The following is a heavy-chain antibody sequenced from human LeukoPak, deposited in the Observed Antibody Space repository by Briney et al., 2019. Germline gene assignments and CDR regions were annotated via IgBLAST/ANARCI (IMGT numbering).Heavy chain of an antibody. CDR2: ISSSGSTI. J-gene: IGHJ3*02. CDR1: GFTFSDYY. D-gene: IGHD5-24*01. Sequence: TGGSLRLSCAASGFTFSDYYMSWIRQAPGKGLEWVSYISSSGSTIYYADSVKGRFTISRDNAKNSLYLQMNSLRAEDTAVYYCARGSKRWLQWVIPRNAFDIWGQGTMVTVSS. CDR3: ARGSKRWLQWVIPRNAFDI. V-gene: IGHV3-11*01.